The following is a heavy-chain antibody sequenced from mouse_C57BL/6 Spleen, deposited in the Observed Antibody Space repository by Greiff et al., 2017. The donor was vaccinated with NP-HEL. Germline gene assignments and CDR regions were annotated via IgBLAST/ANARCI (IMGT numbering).Heavy chain of an antibody. CDR3: AREGYGSSLDY. J-gene: IGHJ2*01. Sequence: VQLQQPGAELVRPGSSVKLSCKASGYTFTSYWMDWVKQRPGQGLEWIGNIYPSDSETHYNQKFKDKATLTVDKSSSTAYMQISSLTSEDSAVYYCAREGYGSSLDYWGQGTTLTVSS. V-gene: IGHV1-61*01. CDR2: IYPSDSET. D-gene: IGHD1-1*01. CDR1: GYTFTSYW.